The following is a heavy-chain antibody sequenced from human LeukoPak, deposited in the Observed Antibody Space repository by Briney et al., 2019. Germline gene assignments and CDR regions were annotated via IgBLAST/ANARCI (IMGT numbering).Heavy chain of an antibody. Sequence: PSETLSLTCAVYGGSFSGYYWSWIRQPPGKGLEWIGEINHSGSTNYNPSLKSRVTISVDTSKNQFSLKLSSVTAADTAVYYCARRGYDFWSGYYILDYWGQGTLVTVSS. CDR2: INHSGST. V-gene: IGHV4-34*01. D-gene: IGHD3-3*01. CDR1: GGSFSGYY. J-gene: IGHJ4*02. CDR3: ARRGYDFWSGYYILDY.